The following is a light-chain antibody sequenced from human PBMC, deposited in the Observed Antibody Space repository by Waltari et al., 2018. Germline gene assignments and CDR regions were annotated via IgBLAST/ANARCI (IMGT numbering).Light chain of an antibody. J-gene: IGLJ2*01. V-gene: IGLV2-14*03. CDR2: DVS. CDR3: SSYISSSTLEL. Sequence: QSALTQAAPVSGSPGQPITTSCTGSSSDVGGYNYVSRYQPHPGKAPKLIIYDVSNRPSGVSIPFSGSNSGNTASLTISGLQAEDEADYYCSSYISSSTLELFGGGTSLTVL. CDR1: SSDVGGYNY.